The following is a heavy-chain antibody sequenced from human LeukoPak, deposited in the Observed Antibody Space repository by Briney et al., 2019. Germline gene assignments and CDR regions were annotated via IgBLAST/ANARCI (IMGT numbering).Heavy chain of an antibody. CDR1: GGSFNGYY. CDR2: INHSGST. D-gene: IGHD3-10*01. V-gene: IGHV4-34*01. CDR3: ARGIGWY. J-gene: IGHJ4*02. Sequence: SETLSLTCAVYGGSFNGYYWSWIRQPPGKGLEWIGEINHSGSTNYNPSLKSRVTISVDTSKNQFSLKLSSVTAADTAVYYCARGIGWYWGQGTLVTVSS.